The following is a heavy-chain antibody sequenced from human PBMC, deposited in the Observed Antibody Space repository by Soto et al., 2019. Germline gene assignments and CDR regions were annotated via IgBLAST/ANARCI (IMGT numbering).Heavy chain of an antibody. D-gene: IGHD5-12*01. CDR2: VNNGGDST. J-gene: IGHJ6*04. CDR3: AKASGRVATIGFSDV. Sequence: EVQLLESGGGLVQPGGSLRLSCAASGFTFNNFVMNWVRQAPGKGLEWVSAVNNGGDSTYYADSVQGRFTISRDNSENTLYLQMNSLRADDTAVYYCAKASGRVATIGFSDVWGKGTTVTVSS. V-gene: IGHV3-23*01. CDR1: GFTFNNFV.